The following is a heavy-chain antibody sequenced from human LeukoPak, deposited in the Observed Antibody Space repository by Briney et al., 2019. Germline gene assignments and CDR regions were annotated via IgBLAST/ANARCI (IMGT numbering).Heavy chain of an antibody. D-gene: IGHD5-18*01. J-gene: IGHJ6*02. Sequence: GGSLRLSCAASGFTFSSYAMSWVRQAPGKGLEWVSAISGSGGSTYYADSVKGRFTISRANAKNSLYLQMNSLRAEDTALYYCAISLGYSYGYDYSYYGMDVWGQGTTVTVSS. V-gene: IGHV3-23*01. CDR1: GFTFSSYA. CDR2: ISGSGGST. CDR3: AISLGYSYGYDYSYYGMDV.